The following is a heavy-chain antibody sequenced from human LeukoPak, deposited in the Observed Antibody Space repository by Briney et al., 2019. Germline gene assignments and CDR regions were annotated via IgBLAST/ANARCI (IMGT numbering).Heavy chain of an antibody. Sequence: GGSLRLSCAASGFNFSSYAMSWVRQAPGKGLEWVSAISGSGGSTYYADSVKGRFTISRDNSKNTLSLQMNSLRAEDTAVYYCAKAQRLTYSSGDWGQGTLVTVSS. CDR1: GFNFSSYA. J-gene: IGHJ4*02. CDR3: AKAQRLTYSSGD. V-gene: IGHV3-23*01. D-gene: IGHD6-19*01. CDR2: ISGSGGST.